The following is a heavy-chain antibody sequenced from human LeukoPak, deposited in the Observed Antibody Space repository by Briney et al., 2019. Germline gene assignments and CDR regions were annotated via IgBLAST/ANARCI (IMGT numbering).Heavy chain of an antibody. D-gene: IGHD3-3*01. CDR2: INPNSGGT. J-gene: IGHJ6*02. Sequence: GASVKVSCKASGYTFTGYYMHWVRQAPGQGLEWMGWINPNSGGTNYAQKFQGRVTMTRDTSISTACMELSRLRSDDTAVYYCARATIFGVVITYYYYYGMDVWGQGTTVTVSS. CDR3: ARATIFGVVITYYYYYGMDV. V-gene: IGHV1-2*02. CDR1: GYTFTGYY.